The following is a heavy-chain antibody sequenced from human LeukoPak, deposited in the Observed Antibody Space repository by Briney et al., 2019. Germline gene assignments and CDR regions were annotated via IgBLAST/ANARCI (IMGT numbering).Heavy chain of an antibody. Sequence: ASVTVSCKASGYTFTDYYMHWVRQAPGQGLEWMGWINPNSGGINYAQKFQDRVTMTRDTSISTAYMELSRLRSDDTAVYYCVRDLSYYDSSGYYKWFDPWGQGTLVTVSS. V-gene: IGHV1-2*02. J-gene: IGHJ5*02. CDR3: VRDLSYYDSSGYYKWFDP. CDR2: INPNSGGI. D-gene: IGHD3-22*01. CDR1: GYTFTDYY.